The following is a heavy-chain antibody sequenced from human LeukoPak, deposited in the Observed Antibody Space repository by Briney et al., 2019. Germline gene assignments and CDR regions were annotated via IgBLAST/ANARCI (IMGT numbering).Heavy chain of an antibody. CDR1: GFTVSSNY. CDR2: IYSGGST. CDR3: ARGMRDCSGGSCYSGYYYGMDV. Sequence: GGSLRLSCAASGFTVSSNYMSWVRQAPGKGLEWVSVIYSGGSTYYADSVKGRFTISRDNSKNTLYLQMNSLRAEDTAVYYCARGMRDCSGGSCYSGYYYGMDVWGQGTTVTVSS. J-gene: IGHJ6*02. D-gene: IGHD2-15*01. V-gene: IGHV3-66*01.